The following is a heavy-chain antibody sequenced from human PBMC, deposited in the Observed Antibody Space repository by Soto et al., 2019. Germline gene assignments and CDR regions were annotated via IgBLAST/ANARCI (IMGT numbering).Heavy chain of an antibody. CDR2: IYHSGST. J-gene: IGHJ3*02. D-gene: IGHD3-3*01. Sequence: QLQLQESGSGLVKPSQTLSLTCAVSGGSISSGGYSWSWIRQPPGKGLEWIGYIYHSGSTYYNPSLNSRVTISVDRSKNQFSLKLSSVTAADTAVYYCALFGVVPDAFDIWGQGTMVTVSS. CDR1: GGSISSGGYS. CDR3: ALFGVVPDAFDI. V-gene: IGHV4-30-2*01.